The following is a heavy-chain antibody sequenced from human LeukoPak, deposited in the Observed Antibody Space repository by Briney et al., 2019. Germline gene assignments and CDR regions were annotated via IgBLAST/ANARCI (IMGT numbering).Heavy chain of an antibody. V-gene: IGHV4-30-2*01. J-gene: IGHJ4*02. CDR1: GGSISSGGYS. Sequence: PSETLSLTCAVSGGSISSGGYSWSWIRQPPGKGLEWIGYIYHSGSTYYNPSLKSRVTISVDRSKNQFSLKLSSVTAADTAVYYCARGRHGGFLEHWGQGTLVTASS. CDR3: ARGRHGGFLEH. D-gene: IGHD3-10*01. CDR2: IYHSGST.